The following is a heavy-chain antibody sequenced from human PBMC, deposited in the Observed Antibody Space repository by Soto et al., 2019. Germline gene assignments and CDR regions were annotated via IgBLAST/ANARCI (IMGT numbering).Heavy chain of an antibody. CDR1: GGSISSYY. CDR2: IYYSGST. J-gene: IGHJ4*02. D-gene: IGHD3-22*01. CDR3: ARDAYYYDSSGYWAQPIGY. V-gene: IGHV4-59*01. Sequence: SETLSLTCTVSGGSISSYYWSWIRQPPGKGLEWIGYIYYSGSTNYNPSLKSRVTISVDTSKNQFSLKLSSVTAADTAVYYCARDAYYYDSSGYWAQPIGYWGQGTLVTVSS.